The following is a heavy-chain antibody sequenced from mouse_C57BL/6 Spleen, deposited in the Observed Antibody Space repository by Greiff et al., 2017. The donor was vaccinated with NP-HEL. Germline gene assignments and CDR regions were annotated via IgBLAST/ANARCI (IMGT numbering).Heavy chain of an antibody. J-gene: IGHJ2*01. D-gene: IGHD2-2*01. CDR1: GFTFSSYT. CDR2: ISGGGGNT. CDR3: ARQGGYPLYYFDY. Sequence: EVKVVESGGGLVKPGGSLKLSCAASGFTFSSYTMSWVRQTPEKRLEWVATISGGGGNTYYPDSVKGRFTISRDNAKNTLYLQMSSLRSEDTALYYCARQGGYPLYYFDYWGQGTTLTVSS. V-gene: IGHV5-9*01.